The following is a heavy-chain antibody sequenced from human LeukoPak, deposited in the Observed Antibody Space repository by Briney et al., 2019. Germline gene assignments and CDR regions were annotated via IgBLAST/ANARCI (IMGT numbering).Heavy chain of an antibody. D-gene: IGHD1-26*01. J-gene: IGHJ4*02. V-gene: IGHV3-66*01. CDR2: IYSGGST. CDR1: GFTVSSHY. CDR3: ARDGSGSLKYYFDY. Sequence: GGSVRLSCAASGFTVSSHYMSWVRQPPGKGLEWVSVIYSGGSTNYADSVKGRFTISRDNSKNTMYLQMNSRRAEDTAVYYCARDGSGSLKYYFDYWGQGTLVIVSS.